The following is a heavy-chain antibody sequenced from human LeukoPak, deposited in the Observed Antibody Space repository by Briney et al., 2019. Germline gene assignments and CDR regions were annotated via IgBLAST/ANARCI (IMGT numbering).Heavy chain of an antibody. J-gene: IGHJ4*02. D-gene: IGHD1-14*01. V-gene: IGHV3-21*04. CDR3: AKTSYKAGADY. CDR2: ITSGTTYI. CDR1: GFTFSDYN. Sequence: TGGSLRLSCAASGFTFSDYNMNWVRQSPEKGLEWVSSITSGTTYIYYADSVRGRFTLSRDNAKNSLYLQMNSLRAEDTALYYCAKTSYKAGADYWGQGTLVTVSS.